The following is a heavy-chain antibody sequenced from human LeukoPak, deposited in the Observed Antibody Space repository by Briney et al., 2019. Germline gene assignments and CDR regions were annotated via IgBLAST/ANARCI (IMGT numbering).Heavy chain of an antibody. CDR1: GGSISSYY. V-gene: IGHV4-59*01. CDR3: ARAVGGDGSGSL. J-gene: IGHJ4*02. CDR2: INYSGST. Sequence: SETLSLTCTVSGGSISSYYWNWLRQPPGKGLEWIGYINYSGSTNYNPSLKSRVTMSVDMSTRQISLKLSSVTAADTAVYYCARAVGGDGSGSLWGPGTLVTVSS. D-gene: IGHD3-10*01.